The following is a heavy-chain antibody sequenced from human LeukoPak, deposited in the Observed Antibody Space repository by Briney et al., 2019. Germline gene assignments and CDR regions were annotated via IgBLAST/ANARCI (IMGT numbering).Heavy chain of an antibody. V-gene: IGHV4-39*01. J-gene: IGHJ4*02. D-gene: IGHD1-1*01. Sequence: SENLSLTCTVSGGSISSSSYYWGWIRQPPGEGLEWIGTIYYSGTTYYNPSLGSRVTISLDTSKNQFSLKLTSVTAADTAVYYCARRSTKENGFDFWGQGTLVTVSS. CDR1: GGSISSSSYY. CDR3: ARRSTKENGFDF. CDR2: IYYSGTT.